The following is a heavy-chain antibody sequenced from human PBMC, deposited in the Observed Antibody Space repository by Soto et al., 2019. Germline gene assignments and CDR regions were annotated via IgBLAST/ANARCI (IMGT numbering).Heavy chain of an antibody. CDR2: IYYSGST. CDR1: GGSISSGGYY. J-gene: IGHJ4*02. Sequence: SETLSLTCTVSGGSISSGGYYWSWIRQHPGKGLEWIGYIYYSGSTYYNPSLKSRVTTSVDTSKNQFSLKLSSVTAADTAVYYCVRGTYCGASCYFAREYWGQGTLVTVSS. D-gene: IGHD2-21*01. V-gene: IGHV4-31*03. CDR3: VRGTYCGASCYFAREY.